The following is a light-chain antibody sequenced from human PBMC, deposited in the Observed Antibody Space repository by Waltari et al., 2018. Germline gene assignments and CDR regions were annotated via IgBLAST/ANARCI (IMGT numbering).Light chain of an antibody. CDR2: EVT. V-gene: IGLV2-23*02. CDR1: SHDVGDYDY. CDR3: CSYSGGLSFGVV. J-gene: IGLJ2*01. Sequence: QSALTQPASASGSPGQSITISCTGTSHDVGDYDYVSWYQQHPGKAPKLIIYEVTKRPSGFTNRFSGSRSRNTAPLTISGLHTEGEGDYCCCSYSGGLSFGVVFGGGTKLTVL.